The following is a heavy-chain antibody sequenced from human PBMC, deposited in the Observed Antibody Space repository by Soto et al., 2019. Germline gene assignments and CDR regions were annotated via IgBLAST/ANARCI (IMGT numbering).Heavy chain of an antibody. CDR2: INPSGGST. J-gene: IGHJ4*02. CDR3: ARDGSDTAMVPYPYFDY. CDR1: GYTFTSYY. V-gene: IGHV1-46*03. D-gene: IGHD5-18*01. Sequence: GASVKVSCKASGYTFTSYYMHWVRQAPGQGLEWTGIINPSGGSTSYAQKFQGRVTMTRDTSTSTVYMELSSLRSEDTAVYYCARDGSDTAMVPYPYFDYWGQGTLVTVSS.